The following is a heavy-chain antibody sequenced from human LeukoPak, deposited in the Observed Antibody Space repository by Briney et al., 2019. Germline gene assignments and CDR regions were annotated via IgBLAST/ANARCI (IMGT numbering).Heavy chain of an antibody. Sequence: GASVKVSCKASGYTFTGYYMHWVRQAPGQGLECMGWMNPNSGNTGYAQKFQGRVTITRNTSISTAYMELSSLRSEDTAVYYCARGLEERTKDYYYYYMDVWGKGTTVTVSS. V-gene: IGHV1-8*03. CDR3: ARGLEERTKDYYYYYMDV. J-gene: IGHJ6*03. CDR2: MNPNSGNT. D-gene: IGHD1-1*01. CDR1: GYTFTGYY.